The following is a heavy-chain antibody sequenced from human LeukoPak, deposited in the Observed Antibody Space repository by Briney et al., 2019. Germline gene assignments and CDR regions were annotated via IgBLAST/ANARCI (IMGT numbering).Heavy chain of an antibody. CDR2: IYYSGST. J-gene: IGHJ4*02. V-gene: IGHV4-59*08. Sequence: ASETLSLTCTVSGGSISSYYWSWIRQPPGKGLEWIGYIYYSGSTNYNPSLKSRVTISVDTSKNQFSLKLSSVTAADTAVYYCARVNSAWYGALDYWGQGTMVTVSS. CDR3: ARVNSAWYGALDY. D-gene: IGHD6-19*01. CDR1: GGSISSYY.